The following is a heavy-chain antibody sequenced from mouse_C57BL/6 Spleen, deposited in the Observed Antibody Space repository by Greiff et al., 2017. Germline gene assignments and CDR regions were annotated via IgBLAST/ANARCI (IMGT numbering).Heavy chain of an antibody. CDR1: GYTFTSYW. CDR2: IDPNSGGT. J-gene: IGHJ4*01. CDR3: AREGDSYAMDY. Sequence: QVQLQQPGAELVKPGASVKLSCKASGYTFTSYWMHWVKQRPGRGLEWIGRIDPNSGGTKYNEKFKSKATLTVDKPSSTAYMQLSSLTSEESAVYYCAREGDSYAMDYWGQGTSVTVSS. V-gene: IGHV1-72*01.